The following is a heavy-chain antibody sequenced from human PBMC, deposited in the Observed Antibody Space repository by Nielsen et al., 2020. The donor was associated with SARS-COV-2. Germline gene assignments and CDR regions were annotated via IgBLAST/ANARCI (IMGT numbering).Heavy chain of an antibody. V-gene: IGHV3-74*01. D-gene: IGHD4-23*01. CDR1: GFTFSSYW. CDR3: ARGRSGGFRTGGFGMDV. CDR2: INSDGSST. J-gene: IGHJ6*02. Sequence: GGSLRLSCAASGFTFSSYWMHWVRQAPGKGLVWVSRINSDGSSTSYADSVKGRFTISRDNAKNTLYLQMNNLKGEDTALYYCARGRSGGFRTGGFGMDVWGQGTTVTVSS.